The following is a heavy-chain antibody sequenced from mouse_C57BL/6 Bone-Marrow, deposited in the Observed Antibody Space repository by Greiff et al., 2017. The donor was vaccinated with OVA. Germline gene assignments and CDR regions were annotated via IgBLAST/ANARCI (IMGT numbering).Heavy chain of an antibody. V-gene: IGHV1-69*01. CDR2: IDPSDSYT. CDR1: GYTFTSYW. D-gene: IGHD2-2*01. CDR3: SRGYLYYFDY. J-gene: IGHJ2*01. Sequence: QVQLQQPGAELVMPGASVKLSCKASGYTFTSYWMHWVKQRPGQCLEWIGEIDPSDSYTNYNQKFKGKSTLTVDKSSSPAYMQLSSLTSEDSAVYDCSRGYLYYFDYWGQGTTLTVSS.